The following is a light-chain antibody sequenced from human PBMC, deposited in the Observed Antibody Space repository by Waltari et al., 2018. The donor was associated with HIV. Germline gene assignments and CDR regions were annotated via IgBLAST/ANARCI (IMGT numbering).Light chain of an antibody. Sequence: EIVLTQSPVTLSLSPGESATLSCRASQRVRTYLAWYQQKPGQAPRLLIYDASNRATGIPARFSGSGSGTDFTLTISSLEPEDFAVYYCQQRSKWLTFGGGTKVEIK. CDR3: QQRSKWLT. V-gene: IGKV3-11*01. CDR1: QRVRTY. CDR2: DAS. J-gene: IGKJ4*01.